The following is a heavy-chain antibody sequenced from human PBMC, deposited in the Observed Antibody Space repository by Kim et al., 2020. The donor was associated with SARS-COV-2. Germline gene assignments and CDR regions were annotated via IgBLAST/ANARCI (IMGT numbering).Heavy chain of an antibody. CDR3: ASNRPSMARSADGFYV. J-gene: IGHJ3*01. CDR1: GFTFNKYG. V-gene: IGHV3-33*01. CDR2: IWFDGTEH. D-gene: IGHD2-15*01. Sequence: GGSLRLSCAASGFTFNKYGLHWVRQAPGKGLEWVATIWFDGTEHFYPDSVKGRFTISRDKSRNILYLQLHIMRVEDTATSYCASNRPSMARSADGFYV.